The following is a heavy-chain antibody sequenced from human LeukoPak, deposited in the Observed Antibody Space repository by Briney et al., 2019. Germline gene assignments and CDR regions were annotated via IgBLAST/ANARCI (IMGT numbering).Heavy chain of an antibody. Sequence: GRSLRLSCAVSGFNFDDYAMHWVRQAPGRGLEWVSGINWKTGNGIYADSVKGRFTISRHNAKNSLYLQMSSLRAEDTALYYCTRRAARWQFDLWGRGTLLTVSS. D-gene: IGHD5-24*01. CDR2: INWKTGNG. V-gene: IGHV3-9*01. CDR3: TRRAARWQFDL. CDR1: GFNFDDYA. J-gene: IGHJ2*01.